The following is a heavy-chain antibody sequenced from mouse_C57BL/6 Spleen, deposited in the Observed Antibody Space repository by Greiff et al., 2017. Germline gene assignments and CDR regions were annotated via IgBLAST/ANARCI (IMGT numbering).Heavy chain of an antibody. Sequence: VQLQQSGAELVRPGASVKLSCTASGFNIKDDYMHWVKQRPEQGLEWIGWIDPENGDTEYASKVQGKATITADTSSNTAYLQLSSLTSEDTAVYYCTFYGNYDFDYWGQGTTRTVSS. D-gene: IGHD2-1*01. CDR1: GFNIKDDY. CDR2: IDPENGDT. V-gene: IGHV14-4*01. CDR3: TFYGNYDFDY. J-gene: IGHJ2*01.